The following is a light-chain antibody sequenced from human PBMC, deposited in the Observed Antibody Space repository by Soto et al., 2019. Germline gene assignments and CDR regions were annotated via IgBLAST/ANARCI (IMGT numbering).Light chain of an antibody. CDR2: EVS. V-gene: IGKV2D-29*01. J-gene: IGKJ3*01. CDR1: QSLLHSGGKTY. CDR3: IQSTHLPPT. Sequence: DIVLTQTPLSLSVTPGQPAAISCNSIQSLLHSGGKTYLCWYLQQPGQPPQLLMYEVSNRFARVPDRFSGSGSGIHFTLKISRVEAEDVGLYYCIQSTHLPPTFAPGTRVDIK.